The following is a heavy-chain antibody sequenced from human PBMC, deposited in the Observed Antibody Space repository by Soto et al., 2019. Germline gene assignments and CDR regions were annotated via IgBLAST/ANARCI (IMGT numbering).Heavy chain of an antibody. J-gene: IGHJ6*02. CDR1: GDSVSSNSAA. Sequence: PSQTLSLTCAISGDSVSSNSAAWNWIRQSPSRGLEWLGRTYYRSKWYNDYAVSVKSRITINPDTSKNQFSLQLNSVTPEDTAVYYCARDFPINLDIVVVPASLPPRPDYYYGMDVWGQGTAVTV. D-gene: IGHD2-2*01. V-gene: IGHV6-1*01. CDR2: TYYRSKWYN. CDR3: ARDFPINLDIVVVPASLPPRPDYYYGMDV.